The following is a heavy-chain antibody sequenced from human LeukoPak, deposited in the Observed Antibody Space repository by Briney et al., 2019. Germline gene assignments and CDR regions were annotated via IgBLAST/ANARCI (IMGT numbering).Heavy chain of an antibody. Sequence: ASVKVSCKASGYTFTGYYMHWVRQAPGQGLEWMGWINPNSGGTNYAQKFQGRVTMTRDTSISTAYMELSRLRSDAAAVYYCARDTVLLWFGGEYYFDYWGQGTLVTVSS. CDR2: INPNSGGT. CDR1: GYTFTGYY. CDR3: ARDTVLLWFGGEYYFDY. V-gene: IGHV1-2*02. J-gene: IGHJ4*02. D-gene: IGHD3-10*01.